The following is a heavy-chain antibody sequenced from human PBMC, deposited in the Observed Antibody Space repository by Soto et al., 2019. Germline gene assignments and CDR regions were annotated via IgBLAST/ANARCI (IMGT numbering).Heavy chain of an antibody. CDR3: ARGRPGYYDFWSGYHYYYYMDV. CDR2: MNPNSGNT. J-gene: IGHJ6*03. CDR1: GYTFTSYD. Sequence: ASVKVSCKASGYTFTSYDINWVRQATGQGLEWMGWMNPNSGNTGYAQKFQGRVTMTRNTSISTAYMELSSLRSEDTAVYYCARGRPGYYDFWSGYHYYYYMDVWAKGTTVTVSS. V-gene: IGHV1-8*01. D-gene: IGHD3-3*01.